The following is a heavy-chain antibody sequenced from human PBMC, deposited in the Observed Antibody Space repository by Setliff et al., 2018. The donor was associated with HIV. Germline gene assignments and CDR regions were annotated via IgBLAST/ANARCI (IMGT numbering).Heavy chain of an antibody. CDR2: IYYSGST. V-gene: IGHV4-39*07. J-gene: IGHJ4*02. D-gene: IGHD6-6*01. CDR3: ARAVQLGYFDY. Sequence: PSETLSLTCTVSGGSISSSSYYWGWIRQPPGKGLEWIGSIYYSGSTYYNPSLKSRVTISVDTSKNQFSLKLSSVTAADTAVYYCARAVQLGYFDYWGQGTLVTVPQ. CDR1: GGSISSSSYY.